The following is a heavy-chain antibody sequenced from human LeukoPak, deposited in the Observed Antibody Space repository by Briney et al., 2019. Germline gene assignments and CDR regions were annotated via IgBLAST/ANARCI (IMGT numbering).Heavy chain of an antibody. V-gene: IGHV3-66*04. CDR3: VRPKHSSTSWLHYGMDV. D-gene: IGHD2-2*01. J-gene: IGHJ6*02. CDR2: IYSDGST. CDR1: GLTVGSNY. Sequence: GGSLRLSCAASGLTVGSNYLSWVRQAPGKGLEWVSLIYSDGSTYYADSVRGRFTISRDNSKNTLYLQMNSLRAEDTAVFYCVRPKHSSTSWLHYGMDVWGQGTTVTVSS.